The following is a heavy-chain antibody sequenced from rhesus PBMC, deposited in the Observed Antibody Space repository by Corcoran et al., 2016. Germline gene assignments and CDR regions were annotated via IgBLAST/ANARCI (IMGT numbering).Heavy chain of an antibody. J-gene: IGHJ4*01. V-gene: IGHV4-160*01. CDR2: IYGSGGST. Sequence: QVQLQESGPGLVKPSEPLSLTCAVSGGSISSHYWSWIRHPPGKGLEWIGRIYGSGGSTDYNHSRKSRVTSSTETSKNQFSLKLSSVTAADTAVYYCARMRLRYFDYWGQGVLVTVSS. D-gene: IGHD2-39*01. CDR1: GGSISSHY. CDR3: ARMRLRYFDY.